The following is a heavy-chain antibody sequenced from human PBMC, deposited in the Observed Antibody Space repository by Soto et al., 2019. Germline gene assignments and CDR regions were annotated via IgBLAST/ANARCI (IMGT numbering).Heavy chain of an antibody. J-gene: IGHJ6*02. V-gene: IGHV4-59*01. CDR3: ARDLWGYCGTDCYPLDV. D-gene: IGHD2-21*02. Sequence: QVQLQESGPGLVKPSETLSLTCTVSGSSISGYYWSWIRQPPGKGLEWIGYMYNTGSTVYNPSFKSRVTISVDTSKNQFSLKLNSVTAADTAVYYCARDLWGYCGTDCYPLDVWGQGTTVTVSS. CDR2: MYNTGST. CDR1: GSSISGYY.